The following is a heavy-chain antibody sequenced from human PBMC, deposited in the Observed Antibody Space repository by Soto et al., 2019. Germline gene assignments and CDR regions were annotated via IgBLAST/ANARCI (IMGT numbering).Heavy chain of an antibody. Sequence: ASVKVSCKASGYTFTNYGISWVRQAPGQGLEWMGWISAYNGNTNYAQKLQGRVTMTTDTSTSTAYMELRSLRSDDTAVYYCARDFYYDSSGSLGYWGQGTLVTV. V-gene: IGHV1-18*01. CDR1: GYTFTNYG. J-gene: IGHJ4*02. D-gene: IGHD3-22*01. CDR2: ISAYNGNT. CDR3: ARDFYYDSSGSLGY.